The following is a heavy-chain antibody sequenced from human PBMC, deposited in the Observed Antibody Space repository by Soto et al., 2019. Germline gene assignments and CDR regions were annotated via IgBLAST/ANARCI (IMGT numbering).Heavy chain of an antibody. V-gene: IGHV4-31*03. CDR3: ARVLRGYRNAIALNWFDP. D-gene: IGHD5-18*01. CDR1: GGSISSGGYY. CDR2: IYYSGST. Sequence: QVQLQESGPGLVKPSQTLSLTCTVSGGSISSGGYYWSWIRQHPGKGLEWIGYIYYSGSTYYNPSLKSRVTISVDTTKNQFSLKLSSVTAADTAVYYCARVLRGYRNAIALNWFDPWGQGTLVTVSS. J-gene: IGHJ5*02.